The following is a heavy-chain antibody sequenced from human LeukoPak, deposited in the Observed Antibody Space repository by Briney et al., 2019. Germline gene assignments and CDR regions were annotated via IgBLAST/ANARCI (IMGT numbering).Heavy chain of an antibody. CDR3: ARGRGTVLRYFDWRPSMIRRQYYFDY. Sequence: ASVKVSCKASGYTFTSYYMHWVRQAPGQGLEWMGIINPSGGSTSYAQKFQGRVTMTRNTSISTAYMELSSLRSEDTAVYYCARGRGTVLRYFDWRPSMIRRQYYFDYWGQGTLVTVSS. CDR1: GYTFTSYY. D-gene: IGHD3-9*01. V-gene: IGHV1-46*01. J-gene: IGHJ4*02. CDR2: INPSGGST.